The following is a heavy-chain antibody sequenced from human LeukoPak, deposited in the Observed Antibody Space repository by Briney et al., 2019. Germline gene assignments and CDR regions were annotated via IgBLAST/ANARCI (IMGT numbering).Heavy chain of an antibody. J-gene: IGHJ5*02. Sequence: PGGSLRLSCAASGFTFSSYSMNWVRQAPGKGLEWVSSISSSSSYIYYADSVKGRFTISRDNAKNSLYLQMNSLRAEDTAVYHCASLKVTGVTGAWGQGTLVTVSS. D-gene: IGHD2-21*02. CDR1: GFTFSSYS. V-gene: IGHV3-21*01. CDR3: ASLKVTGVTGA. CDR2: ISSSSSYI.